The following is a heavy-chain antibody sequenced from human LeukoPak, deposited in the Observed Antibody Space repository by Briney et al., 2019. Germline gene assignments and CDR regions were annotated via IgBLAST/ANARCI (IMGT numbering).Heavy chain of an antibody. CDR2: IIPIFGTA. CDR3: ARVGWQGYPDYYYYGMDV. D-gene: IGHD3-16*02. Sequence: GASVKVSCKASGGTSSSYAISWVRQAPGQGLEWMGGIIPIFGTANYAQKFQGRVTITADESTSTAYMELSSLRSEDTAVYYCARVGWQGYPDYYYYGMDVWGKGTTVTVSS. V-gene: IGHV1-69*13. J-gene: IGHJ6*04. CDR1: GGTSSSYA.